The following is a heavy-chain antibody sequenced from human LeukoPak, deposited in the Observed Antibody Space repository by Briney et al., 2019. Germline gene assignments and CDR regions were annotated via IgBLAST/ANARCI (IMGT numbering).Heavy chain of an antibody. CDR2: INHSGST. D-gene: IGHD3-22*01. CDR3: ARRRGYYYDSSGYYLDY. CDR1: GGYY. Sequence: SETLSLTCAVYGGYYWSWIRQPPGKGLEWIGEINHSGSTNYNPSLKSRVTISVDTSKNQFSLKLSSVTAADTAVYYCARRRGYYYDSSGYYLDYWGQGTLVTVSS. J-gene: IGHJ4*02. V-gene: IGHV4-34*01.